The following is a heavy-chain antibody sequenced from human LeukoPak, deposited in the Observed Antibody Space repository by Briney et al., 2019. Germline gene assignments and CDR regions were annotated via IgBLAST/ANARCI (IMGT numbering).Heavy chain of an antibody. CDR1: GFIFGDYG. D-gene: IGHD3-22*01. J-gene: IGHJ4*02. Sequence: GGSLRLSCTASGFIFGDYGMSWFRQAPGKGLEWVGFIRSKSYGGTTEYAASVKGRFTISRDDSKSIGYMQMNSLKIEDTAVYYCARGTYYRDSALWGQGTLVTVSS. CDR3: ARGTYYRDSAL. CDR2: IRSKSYGGTT. V-gene: IGHV3-49*03.